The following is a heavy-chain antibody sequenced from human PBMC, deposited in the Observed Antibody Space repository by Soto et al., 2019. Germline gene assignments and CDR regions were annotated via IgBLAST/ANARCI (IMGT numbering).Heavy chain of an antibody. Sequence: PGGSLRLSCSASGFTFSSYAMHWVRQAPGKGLEYVSAISSNGGSTYYADSVKGRFTISRDNSKNTPYLQMSSLRAEDTAVYYCVNLYSSSWLYFDYWGQGTLVTVSS. V-gene: IGHV3-64D*06. D-gene: IGHD6-13*01. CDR3: VNLYSSSWLYFDY. J-gene: IGHJ4*02. CDR2: ISSNGGST. CDR1: GFTFSSYA.